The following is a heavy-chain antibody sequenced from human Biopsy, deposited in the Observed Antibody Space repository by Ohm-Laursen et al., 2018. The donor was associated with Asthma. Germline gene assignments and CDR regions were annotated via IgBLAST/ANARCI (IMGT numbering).Heavy chain of an antibody. V-gene: IGHV3-7*01. Sequence: SLRLSCTASRFTYEMHWVRQVPGKGLEWVANIKHDGTERNYVDSLKGRFTISRDNAKNSLYLQMNSLRAEDTAVYYCARTFHFWSPYHAEHYQLWGQGTLVTVSS. CDR3: ARTFHFWSPYHAEHYQL. CDR2: IKHDGTER. J-gene: IGHJ1*01. CDR1: RFTYE. D-gene: IGHD3-3*02.